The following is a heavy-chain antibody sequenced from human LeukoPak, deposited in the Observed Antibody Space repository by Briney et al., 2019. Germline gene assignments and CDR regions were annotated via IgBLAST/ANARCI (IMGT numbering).Heavy chain of an antibody. CDR3: ARDRYYYDSSGYYRFDY. CDR1: GFTFSSHG. D-gene: IGHD3-22*01. CDR2: ISYDGSNK. Sequence: PGGSLRLSCAASGFTFSSHGMHWVRQAPGKGLEWVAVISYDGSNKYYADSVKGRFTISRDNSKNTLYLQMNSLRAEDTAVYYCARDRYYYDSSGYYRFDYWGQGTLVTVSS. J-gene: IGHJ4*02. V-gene: IGHV3-30*03.